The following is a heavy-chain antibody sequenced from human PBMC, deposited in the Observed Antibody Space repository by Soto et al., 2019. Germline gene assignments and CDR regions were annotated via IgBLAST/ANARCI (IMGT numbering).Heavy chain of an antibody. D-gene: IGHD1-1*01. CDR2: IYYSGST. Sequence: PSETLSLTCTVSGGSISSSSYYWGWIRQPPGKGLEWIGSIYYSGSTYYNPSLKSRVTISVDTSKNQFSLKLSSVTAADTAVYYCARHPRSPPDRNDRGAFDYWGQGTMVTVYS. J-gene: IGHJ4*02. CDR3: ARHPRSPPDRNDRGAFDY. CDR1: GGSISSSSYY. V-gene: IGHV4-39*01.